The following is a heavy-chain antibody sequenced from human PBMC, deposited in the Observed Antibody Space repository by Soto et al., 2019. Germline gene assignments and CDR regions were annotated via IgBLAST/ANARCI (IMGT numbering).Heavy chain of an antibody. CDR2: IWYDGSNK. CDR1: GFTFSSYG. V-gene: IGHV3-33*01. D-gene: IGHD6-19*01. J-gene: IGHJ3*02. Sequence: QVQLVESGGGVVQPGRSLRLSCAASGFTFSSYGMHWVRQAPGKGLEWVAVIWYDGSNKYYADSVKGRFTISRDNSKNTLYLQMNSLRAEDTAVYYCARYSSGFDAFDIWDQGTMVTVSS. CDR3: ARYSSGFDAFDI.